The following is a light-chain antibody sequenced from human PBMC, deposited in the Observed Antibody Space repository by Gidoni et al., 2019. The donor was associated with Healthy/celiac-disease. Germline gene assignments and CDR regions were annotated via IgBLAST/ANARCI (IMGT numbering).Light chain of an antibody. V-gene: IGKV1-9*01. J-gene: IGKJ2*01. Sequence: DIQLTQSPSFLSASVGDRVTITCRASQGISSYLAWYQQKPGKAPKLLIYAASRFSGSGSGTEFTLTISSLQPEDFATYYCQQLNSYPPTYTFGQGTKLEIK. CDR1: QGISSY. CDR3: QQLNSYPPTYT. CDR2: A.